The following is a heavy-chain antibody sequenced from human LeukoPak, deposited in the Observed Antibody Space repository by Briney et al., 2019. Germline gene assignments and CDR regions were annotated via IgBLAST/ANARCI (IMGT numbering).Heavy chain of an antibody. J-gene: IGHJ6*02. CDR1: GFTFSDYY. CDR2: ISSSGSTI. V-gene: IGHV3-11*01. Sequence: GGSLRLSCAASGFTFSDYYMSWIHQAPGKGLEWVSYISSSGSTIYYADSVRGRFTISRDNAKNSLYLQMNSLRAEDTAVYYCARGIAAAGTWNGIWGVRGQGTTVTVSS. D-gene: IGHD6-13*01. CDR3: ARGIAAAGTWNGIWGV.